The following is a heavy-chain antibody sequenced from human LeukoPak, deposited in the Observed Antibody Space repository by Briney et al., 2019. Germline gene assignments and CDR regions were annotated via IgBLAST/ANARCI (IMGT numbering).Heavy chain of an antibody. CDR3: GGGPRPAAG. CDR2: ISSSSSTI. J-gene: IGHJ4*02. Sequence: LSGGSLRLSCEASGFTFSSYSINWVRQAPGKGLEWVSYISSSSSTIYYADSVKGRFTLSRDNSKNTLYLQMNSLRAEDTAVYYCGGGPRPAAGRGQGTLVTVSS. D-gene: IGHD2-15*01. CDR1: GFTFSSYS. V-gene: IGHV3-48*01.